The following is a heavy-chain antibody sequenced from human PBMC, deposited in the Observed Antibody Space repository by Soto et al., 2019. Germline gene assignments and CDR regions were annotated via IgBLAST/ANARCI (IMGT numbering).Heavy chain of an antibody. CDR2: IYSGGST. Sequence: EVQLVESGGGLVQPGGSLRLSCAASGFTVSSNYMSWVRQAPGKGLEWVSVIYSGGSTYYADSVKGRFTISRDNSKNTLYLQMNSLRAEDTAVYYCASRTEYYYDSSGYSPFDYWGQGTLVTVSS. J-gene: IGHJ4*02. CDR3: ASRTEYYYDSSGYSPFDY. CDR1: GFTVSSNY. D-gene: IGHD3-22*01. V-gene: IGHV3-66*01.